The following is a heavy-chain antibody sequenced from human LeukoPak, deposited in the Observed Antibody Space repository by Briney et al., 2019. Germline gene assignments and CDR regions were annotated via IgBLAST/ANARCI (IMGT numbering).Heavy chain of an antibody. Sequence: GGSLRLSCAASGFTFSSYAMSWVRQAPGKGLEWVSAISGSGCSTYYADSVKGLFAISRDTSKNTLYLQMNSLRAEDTAVYYCAKEDSGYSYEYYYYYGMDVWGQGTTVTVSS. D-gene: IGHD5-18*01. CDR3: AKEDSGYSYEYYYYYGMDV. CDR1: GFTFSSYA. V-gene: IGHV3-23*01. CDR2: ISGSGCST. J-gene: IGHJ6*02.